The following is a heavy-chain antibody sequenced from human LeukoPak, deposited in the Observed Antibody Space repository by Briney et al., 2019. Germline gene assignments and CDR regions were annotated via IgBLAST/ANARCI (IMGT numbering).Heavy chain of an antibody. J-gene: IGHJ4*02. D-gene: IGHD2-15*01. CDR3: ARHDCGGGSCYKLDY. Sequence: GESLKISCKGSGYSFTSYWIGWVRQMPGKGLEWMGIIYPGDSDTRYSPSFQGQVTISADKSISTAYLQWSSLKASDTAMYYCARHDCGGGSCYKLDYWGQGTLVTVSS. CDR2: IYPGDSDT. CDR1: GYSFTSYW. V-gene: IGHV5-51*01.